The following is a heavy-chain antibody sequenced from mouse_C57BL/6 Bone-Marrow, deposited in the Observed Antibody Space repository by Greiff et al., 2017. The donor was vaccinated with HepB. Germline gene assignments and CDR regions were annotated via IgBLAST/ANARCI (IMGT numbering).Heavy chain of an antibody. CDR3: TRRGGSSSAWFAY. V-gene: IGHV6-6*01. CDR2: IRNKANNHAT. CDR1: GFTFSDAW. Sequence: EVKLMESGGGLVQPGGSMKLSCAASGFTFSDAWMDWVRQSPEKGLEWVAEIRNKANNHATYYAESVKGRFTISRDDSKSSVYLQMNSLRAEDTGIYYCTRRGGSSSAWFAYWGQGTLVTVSA. J-gene: IGHJ3*01. D-gene: IGHD1-1*01.